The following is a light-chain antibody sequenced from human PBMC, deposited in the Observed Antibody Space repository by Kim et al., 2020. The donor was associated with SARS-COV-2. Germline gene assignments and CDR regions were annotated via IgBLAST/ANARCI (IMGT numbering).Light chain of an antibody. CDR3: QKYGSSPPHT. Sequence: ETVLTQSPGTLSLSPGERATLSCRASQSVTNNYLAWYQQKFGQAPRLLIYGASTRATGIPDRFSGSGSDTDFTLTISRLEPEDFAVYYCQKYGSSPPHTFGPGTKLEI. V-gene: IGKV3-20*01. CDR2: GAS. CDR1: QSVTNNY. J-gene: IGKJ2*01.